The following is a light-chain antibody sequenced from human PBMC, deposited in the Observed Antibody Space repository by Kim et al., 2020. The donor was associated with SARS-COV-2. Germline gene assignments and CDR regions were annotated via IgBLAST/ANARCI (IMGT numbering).Light chain of an antibody. CDR1: QSISNY. CDR3: QQTYNSPWT. Sequence: DIQMTQSPSSLSASVGDRVTITCRASQSISNYLNWYQQRPGNAPKVLIYAASTLQSGVPSRFSGSGSGTEFTLTISSLQPEDFATFYCQQTYNSPWTFGQGTKVDIK. V-gene: IGKV1-39*01. J-gene: IGKJ1*01. CDR2: AAS.